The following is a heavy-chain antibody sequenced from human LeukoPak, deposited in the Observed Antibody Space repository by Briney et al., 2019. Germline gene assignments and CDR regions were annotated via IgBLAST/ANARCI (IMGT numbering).Heavy chain of an antibody. CDR3: ASRSMASDY. J-gene: IGHJ4*02. V-gene: IGHV3-21*01. D-gene: IGHD2/OR15-2a*01. CDR1: GFTFSSYS. Sequence: GGSLTLSCAASGFTFSSYSMNWVRQAPGKGLEWVSSISSSSSYIYYADSVKGRFTISRDNSKNTLYLQMTNLRAEDTALYYCASRSMASDYWGQGTLVTVSS. CDR2: ISSSSSYI.